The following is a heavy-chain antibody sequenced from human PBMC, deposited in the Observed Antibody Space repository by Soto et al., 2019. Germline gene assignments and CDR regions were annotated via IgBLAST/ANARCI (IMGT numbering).Heavy chain of an antibody. J-gene: IGHJ4*02. CDR1: GDSMTKYY. Sequence: SETLSLTCTVSGDSMTKYYWSWIRQSAGKGLEWIGRIYTSGSTNYNPSLKSRVTMSIDTSNKHFSLSLKSVTAADTAVYYCARTAGAAYYFDFWGQGTLVTVSS. CDR2: IYTSGST. V-gene: IGHV4-4*07. D-gene: IGHD6-25*01. CDR3: ARTAGAAYYFDF.